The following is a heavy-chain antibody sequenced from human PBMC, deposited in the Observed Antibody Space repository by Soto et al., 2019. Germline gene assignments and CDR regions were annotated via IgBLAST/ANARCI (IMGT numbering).Heavy chain of an antibody. V-gene: IGHV4-30-2*01. Sequence: HLQLQESGSGLVKPSQTLSLTCAVSGGSISSGGYSWSWIRQPPGKGLEWIGYIYHSGSTYYNPSLKSRVTISVDRSNNQFSLKLSSVTAADTAVYYCARVPSPWGQGTLVTVSS. CDR2: IYHSGST. J-gene: IGHJ5*02. CDR1: GGSISSGGYS. CDR3: ARVPSP.